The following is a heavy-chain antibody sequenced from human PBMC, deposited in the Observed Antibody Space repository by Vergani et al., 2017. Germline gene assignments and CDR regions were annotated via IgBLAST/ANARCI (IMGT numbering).Heavy chain of an antibody. Sequence: QVQLVQSGAEVKKPGSSVKVSCKASGGTFSSYAISWVRQAPGQGLEWMGRIIPILGIANYAQKFQGKVTITADKSTSTAYIELSSLRSEATAVYYCARDSPWYVDLWGRGTLVTVSS. CDR2: IIPILGIA. V-gene: IGHV1-69*04. J-gene: IGHJ2*01. CDR1: GGTFSSYA. CDR3: ARDSPWYVDL.